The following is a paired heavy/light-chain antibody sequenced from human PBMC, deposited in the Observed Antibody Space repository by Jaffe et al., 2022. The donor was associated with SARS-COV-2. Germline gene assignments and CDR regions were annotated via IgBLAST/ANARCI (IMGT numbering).Light chain of an antibody. CDR3: QSLDNNENWV. CDR1: ALPKGL. Sequence: SYELTQPPSVSVSPGQTARITCSGTALPKGLGYWYQQRPSQAPVLLIYKDKKRPSGIPERFSGSTSGTTVTLTISAVQADDEADYYCQSLDNNENWVFGGGTKLTVL. V-gene: IGLV3-25*03. J-gene: IGLJ3*02. CDR2: KDK.
Heavy chain of an antibody. V-gene: IGHV5-51*01. CDR3: ATQTPGAEIVVIGDAFDF. CDR2: IFPADSDT. CDR1: GYNFSNFW. Sequence: EVQLVQSGAEVKKPGESLKISCKASGYNFSNFWIGWVRQVPGKGLEWMGIIFPADSDTRYSPSFQGQVTISVDKSTSTAYLQWNSLKASDTAMYYCATQTPGAEIVVIGDAFDFWGQGTMVTVSS. J-gene: IGHJ3*01. D-gene: IGHD3-22*01.